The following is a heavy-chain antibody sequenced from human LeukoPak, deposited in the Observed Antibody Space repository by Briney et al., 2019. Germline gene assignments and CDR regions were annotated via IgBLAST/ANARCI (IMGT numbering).Heavy chain of an antibody. CDR3: ARMEYYYDSSGYYND. Sequence: GASVKVSCKASGYTFIGYYIHWVRQAPGQGLEYMGWMNPNSGGTNYAQNFQGRVTMARDTSISTAYMELSRLRSDDTAIYYCARMEYYYDSSGYYNDWGQGTLVTVSS. J-gene: IGHJ4*02. V-gene: IGHV1-2*02. CDR2: MNPNSGGT. D-gene: IGHD3-22*01. CDR1: GYTFIGYY.